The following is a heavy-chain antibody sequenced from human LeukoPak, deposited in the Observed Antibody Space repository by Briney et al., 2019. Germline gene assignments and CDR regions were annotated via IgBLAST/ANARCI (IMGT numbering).Heavy chain of an antibody. D-gene: IGHD4/OR15-4a*01. V-gene: IGHV1-46*01. CDR3: AGVLNWFDP. J-gene: IGHJ5*02. Sequence: ASVKVSCKASGYTFPSYFMHWVRQAPGQGLEWMGIINPTGGSTTYAQKFQGRVTMTRDTSTSTVYMELSSLRSEDTAVYYCAGVLNWFDPWGQGTLVTVSS. CDR1: GYTFPSYF. CDR2: INPTGGST.